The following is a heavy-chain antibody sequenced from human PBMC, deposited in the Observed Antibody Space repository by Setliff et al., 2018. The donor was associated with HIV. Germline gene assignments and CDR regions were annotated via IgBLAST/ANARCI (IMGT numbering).Heavy chain of an antibody. CDR1: GGSMRNYY. V-gene: IGHV4-59*08. J-gene: IGHJ3*02. CDR3: ARHRPWEVDVFDI. D-gene: IGHD1-26*01. CDR2: ISYNGIT. Sequence: SETLSLTCSVSGGSMRNYYWSWIRQPPRKGLEWVGYISYNGITTYNPSLKSRVTISVDTSKNQFSLKLTSVTAADTAVYYCARHRPWEVDVFDIWGQGTMVTLSS.